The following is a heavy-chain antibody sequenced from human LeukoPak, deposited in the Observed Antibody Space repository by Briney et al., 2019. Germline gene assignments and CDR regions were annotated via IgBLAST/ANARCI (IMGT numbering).Heavy chain of an antibody. J-gene: IGHJ4*02. CDR2: INQGGSDK. V-gene: IGHV3-7*01. CDR1: GFTFSGHW. Sequence: GGSLRPSCAAAGFTFSGHWMSWVRQAPGKGLEWVANINQGGSDKYYVDSVKGRFTISRDNANNLLYLQMNSLRGEDTAVYYCTRDRSRAEDDWGQGTLVTVSS. CDR3: TRDRSRAEDD. D-gene: IGHD1-14*01.